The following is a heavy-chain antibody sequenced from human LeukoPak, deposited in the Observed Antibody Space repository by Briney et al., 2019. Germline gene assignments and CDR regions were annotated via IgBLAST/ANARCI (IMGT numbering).Heavy chain of an antibody. CDR3: AKDSSSGWYSSYFDY. V-gene: IGHV3-23*01. J-gene: IGHJ4*02. Sequence: GGSLRLSCTGSGFTLRNYVMSGVRQAPGRGGEWVSVISGSGGSTYYADSVKGRFTISRDNSKNTLYLQMNSLRAEDTAVYYCAKDSSSGWYSSYFDYWGQGTLVTVSS. D-gene: IGHD6-19*01. CDR2: ISGSGGST. CDR1: GFTLRNYV.